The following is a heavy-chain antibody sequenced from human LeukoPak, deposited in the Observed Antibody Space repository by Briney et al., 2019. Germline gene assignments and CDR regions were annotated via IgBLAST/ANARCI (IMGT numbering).Heavy chain of an antibody. J-gene: IGHJ4*02. D-gene: IGHD3-3*01. V-gene: IGHV6-1*01. CDR3: ARETSFRYYDIWSGWGY. Sequence: SQTLSLTCAISGDSVSSNSAAWNWIRQSPSRGLEWLGRTFYRSKWYNDYAVSVKSRITINPDTSKNQVSLQLNSVTPEDTAVYYCARETSFRYYDIWSGWGYWGQGTLVTVSS. CDR2: TFYRSKWYN. CDR1: GDSVSSNSAA.